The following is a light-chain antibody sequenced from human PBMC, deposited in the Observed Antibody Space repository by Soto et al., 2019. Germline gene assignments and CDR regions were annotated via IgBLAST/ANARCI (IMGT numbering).Light chain of an antibody. CDR2: EVS. CDR1: SSDVGAYTS. CDR3: SSYTSTYTVI. J-gene: IGLJ2*01. Sequence: QSVLTQPASVSGSPGQSITISCTGTSSDVGAYTSVSWYQQHPGKAPKLMIYEVSNRPSRVSNRFSGSKSGNTASLTISRLQAEDVADYFCSSYTSTYTVIFGGGTKVTVL. V-gene: IGLV2-14*01.